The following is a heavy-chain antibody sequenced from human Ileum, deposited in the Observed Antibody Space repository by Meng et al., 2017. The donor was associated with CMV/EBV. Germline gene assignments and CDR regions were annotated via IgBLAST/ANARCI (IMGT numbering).Heavy chain of an antibody. CDR1: GFTFRNCE. J-gene: IGHJ6*02. D-gene: IGHD2-21*01. Sequence: GESLKISCAASGFTFRNCEMNWVRQAPGKGLEWVSYISSSGNTIYYADSVKGRFTISRDNAKNSLYLQMNSLRAEDTAVYYCARALSVAGQAPPYYYYGMDVWGQGTTVTVSS. CDR2: ISSSGNTI. V-gene: IGHV3-48*03. CDR3: ARALSVAGQAPPYYYYGMDV.